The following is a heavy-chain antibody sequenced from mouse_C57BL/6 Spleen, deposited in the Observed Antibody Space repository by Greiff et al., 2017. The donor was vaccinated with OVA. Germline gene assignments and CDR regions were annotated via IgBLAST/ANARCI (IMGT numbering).Heavy chain of an antibody. CDR1: GYTFTSYW. CDR2: IHPNSGST. Sequence: QVQLKQPGAELVKPGASVKLSCKASGYTFTSYWMHWVKQRPGQGLEWIGMIHPNSGSTNYNEKFKSKATLTVDKSSSTAYMQLSSLTSEDSAVYYCAGSTSPYFDVWGTGTTVTVSS. V-gene: IGHV1-64*01. D-gene: IGHD1-1*01. J-gene: IGHJ1*03. CDR3: AGSTSPYFDV.